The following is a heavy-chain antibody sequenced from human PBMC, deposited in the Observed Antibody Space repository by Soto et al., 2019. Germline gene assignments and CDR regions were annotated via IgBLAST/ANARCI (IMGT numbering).Heavy chain of an antibody. CDR3: ARQEAGTFLLDY. J-gene: IGHJ4*02. V-gene: IGHV4-59*08. CDR2: IYYSGST. Sequence: SETLSLTCTVSGGSISSYYWSWIRQPPGKGLEWIGYIYYSGSTNYNPSLKSRVTISVDTSKNQFSLKLSSVTAADTAVYYCARQEAGTFLLDYWGQGTLVTVS. D-gene: IGHD6-13*01. CDR1: GGSISSYY.